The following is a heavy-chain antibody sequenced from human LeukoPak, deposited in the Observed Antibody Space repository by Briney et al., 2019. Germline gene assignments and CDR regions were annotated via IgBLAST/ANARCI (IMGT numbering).Heavy chain of an antibody. D-gene: IGHD3-22*01. V-gene: IGHV3-21*01. CDR3: ARDGRNYYDRSGYYSALAY. CDR1: GFIFSDYS. J-gene: IGHJ4*02. CDR2: ISSTSTYI. Sequence: GGSLRLSCAASGFIFSDYSMNWVRQAPGKGLEWVSSISSTSTYIYNADSVKGRFTISRDNSKNTLYLQMNSLRADDTAVYYCARDGRNYYDRSGYYSALAYWGQGTLVTVSS.